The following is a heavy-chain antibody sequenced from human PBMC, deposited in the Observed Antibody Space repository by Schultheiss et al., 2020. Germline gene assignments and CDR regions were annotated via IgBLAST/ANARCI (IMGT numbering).Heavy chain of an antibody. D-gene: IGHD2-15*01. J-gene: IGHJ5*02. V-gene: IGHV3-48*01. CDR3: ARAGAYCSGGSCYLSWFDP. CDR1: GFTFSSYS. Sequence: GGSLRLSCAASGFTFSSYSMNWVRQAPGKGLEWVSYISSSSSTIYYADSVKGRFTISRDNAKNSLYLQMNSLRAEDTAVYYCARAGAYCSGGSCYLSWFDPWGQGTLVNVSS. CDR2: ISSSSSTI.